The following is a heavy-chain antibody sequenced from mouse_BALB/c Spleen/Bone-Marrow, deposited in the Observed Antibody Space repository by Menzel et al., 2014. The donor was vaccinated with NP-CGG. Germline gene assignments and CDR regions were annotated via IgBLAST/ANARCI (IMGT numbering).Heavy chain of an antibody. Sequence: QVQLKQPGAELVRPGSSLKISCKASGYAFSSYWMNWVKQRPGQGLEWIGQIYPGDGDTNYNGKFKGKATLTADKSSSTAYMQLSSLTSEDSAVYFCARSTSTMDYWGQGTTLTVSS. CDR2: IYPGDGDT. V-gene: IGHV1-80*01. CDR1: GYAFSSYW. J-gene: IGHJ2*01. CDR3: ARSTSTMDY. D-gene: IGHD1-1*02.